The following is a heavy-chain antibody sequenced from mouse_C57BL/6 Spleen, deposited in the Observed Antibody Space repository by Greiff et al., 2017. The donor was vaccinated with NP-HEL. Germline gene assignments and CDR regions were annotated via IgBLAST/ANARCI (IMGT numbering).Heavy chain of an antibody. CDR2: IDPENGDT. J-gene: IGHJ3*01. V-gene: IGHV14-4*01. CDR3: TAYYDYDGFAY. D-gene: IGHD2-4*01. CDR1: GFNIKDDY. Sequence: EVQLQQSGAELVRPGASVKLSCTASGFNIKDDYMHWVKQRPEQGLEWIGWIDPENGDTEYASKFQGKATITADTSSNTAYLQLSSLTSEDTAFYYCTAYYDYDGFAYWGQGTLVTVSA.